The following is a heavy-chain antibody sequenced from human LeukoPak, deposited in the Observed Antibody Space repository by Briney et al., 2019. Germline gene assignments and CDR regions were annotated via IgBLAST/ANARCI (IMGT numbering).Heavy chain of an antibody. D-gene: IGHD3-10*01. CDR2: ISYDGSNK. CDR1: GFTFSSYG. Sequence: GGSLRLSCAASGFTFSSYGMHWVRQAPGKGLEWVAVISYDGSNKYYADSVKGRFTISRDNSKNTLYLQMNSLRAEDTALYYYARDGNFYYGPGSYCDYWGQGTPVTVSS. J-gene: IGHJ4*02. V-gene: IGHV3-30*03. CDR3: ARDGNFYYGPGSYCDY.